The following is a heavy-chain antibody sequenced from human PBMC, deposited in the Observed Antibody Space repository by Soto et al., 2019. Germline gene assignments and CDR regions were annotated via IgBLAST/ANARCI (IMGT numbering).Heavy chain of an antibody. V-gene: IGHV3-23*01. CDR2: ISGSGDYT. CDR3: VKGGFTVTTIDH. D-gene: IGHD4-17*01. J-gene: IGHJ4*02. CDR1: GFTLTAFA. Sequence: EVKLSEYGGALVQPGGSLRVSCVGSGFTLTAFAMTWVRQAPGKGLEWVAVISGSGDYTSYADSVRGRFTISRDNSRNTVYLQMDSLRADDTAVYCCVKGGFTVTTIDHWGQGTLVAVSS.